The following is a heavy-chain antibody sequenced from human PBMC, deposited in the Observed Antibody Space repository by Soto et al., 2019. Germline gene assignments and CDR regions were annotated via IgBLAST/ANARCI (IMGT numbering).Heavy chain of an antibody. CDR3: ARSRSVLLWFGELIGPPDY. D-gene: IGHD3-10*01. V-gene: IGHV1-3*01. CDR2: INAGNGNT. CDR1: GYTFTSYA. Sequence: ASVKVSCKASGYTFTSYAMHWVRQAPGQRLEWMGWINAGNGNTKYSQKFQGRVTITRDTSASTAYMELSSLRSEDTAVYYCARSRSVLLWFGELIGPPDYWGQGTLVTVSS. J-gene: IGHJ4*02.